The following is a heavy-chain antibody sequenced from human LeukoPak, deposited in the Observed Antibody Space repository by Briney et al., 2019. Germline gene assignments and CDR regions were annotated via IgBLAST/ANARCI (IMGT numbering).Heavy chain of an antibody. D-gene: IGHD3-16*01. CDR1: GFTFNTYS. V-gene: IGHV3-48*04. J-gene: IGHJ4*02. CDR2: ISSSSSII. CDR3: ARDGRGGYLDY. Sequence: GGSLRLSCAASGFTFNTYSMNWVRQAPGKGLEWVSYISSSSSIIYYADSVKGRFTISRDNAKDSLYLQMNSLGVEDTAVYYCARDGRGGYLDYWGQGTLVTVSS.